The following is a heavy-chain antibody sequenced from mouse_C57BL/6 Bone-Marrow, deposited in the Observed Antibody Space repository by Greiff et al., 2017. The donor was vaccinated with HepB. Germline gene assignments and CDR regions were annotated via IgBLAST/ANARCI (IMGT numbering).Heavy chain of an antibody. CDR3: ARPPTGTRDFDY. J-gene: IGHJ2*01. V-gene: IGHV1-82*01. Sequence: QVQLKESGPELVKPGASVKISCKASGYAFSSSWMNWVKQRPGKGLEWIGRIYPGDGDTNYNGKFKGKATLTADKSSSTAYMQLSSLTSEDSAVYFCARPPTGTRDFDYWGQGTTLTVSS. D-gene: IGHD4-1*01. CDR1: GYAFSSSW. CDR2: IYPGDGDT.